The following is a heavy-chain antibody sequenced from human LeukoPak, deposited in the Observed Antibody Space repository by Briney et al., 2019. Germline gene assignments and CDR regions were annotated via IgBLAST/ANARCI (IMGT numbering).Heavy chain of an antibody. Sequence: GGSLRLSCAASGFTVSSNYMSWVRQAPGKGLEWVSVIYSGGSTCYADSVKGRFTISRDNSKNTLYLQMNSLRAEDTAVYYCAKASYYYDSSGYSYFGGWGQGTLVTVSS. D-gene: IGHD3-22*01. J-gene: IGHJ4*02. CDR3: AKASYYYDSSGYSYFGG. V-gene: IGHV3-53*01. CDR1: GFTVSSNY. CDR2: IYSGGST.